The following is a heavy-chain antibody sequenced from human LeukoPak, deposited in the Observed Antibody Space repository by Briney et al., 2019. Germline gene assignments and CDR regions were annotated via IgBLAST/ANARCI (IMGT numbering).Heavy chain of an antibody. CDR1: GGSFSGYY. J-gene: IGHJ4*02. V-gene: IGHV4-34*01. Sequence: SSETLSLTCAVYGGSFSGYYWSWIRQPPGKGLEWIGEINHSGSTNYNPSLKSRVTISVDTSKNQFSLKLSSVTAADTAVYYCARVEIDKGYFDYWGQGTLVTVSS. CDR2: INHSGST. D-gene: IGHD3-3*01. CDR3: ARVEIDKGYFDY.